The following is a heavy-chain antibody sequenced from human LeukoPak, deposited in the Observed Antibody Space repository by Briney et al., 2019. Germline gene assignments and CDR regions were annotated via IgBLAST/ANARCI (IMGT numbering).Heavy chain of an antibody. V-gene: IGHV3-23*01. CDR2: ISGSGGST. CDR1: GFTFSSYA. CDR3: AKEYYYDSSGYFRYYFDY. Sequence: QPGESLRLSCAASGFTFSSYAMSWVRQAPGKGLEWVSAISGSGGSTYYADSVKGRFTISRDNSKNTLYLQMNSLRAEDTAVYYCAKEYYYDSSGYFRYYFDYWGQGTLVTVSS. D-gene: IGHD3-22*01. J-gene: IGHJ4*02.